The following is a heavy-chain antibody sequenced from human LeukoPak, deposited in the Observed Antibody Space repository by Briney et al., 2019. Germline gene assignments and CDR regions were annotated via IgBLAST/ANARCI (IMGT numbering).Heavy chain of an antibody. V-gene: IGHV1-2*02. CDR3: ARDDYGDLQYFEN. D-gene: IGHD4-17*01. Sequence: ASVKVSCKASGYTFTKNFLHWVRQAPGQGLEWMGWINPNDGGTLYAQQFQGRVTMTTDTSIATAYMEMSTLTSDDTAVYYCARDDYGDLQYFENWGQGTLVTVSS. J-gene: IGHJ4*02. CDR1: GYTFTKNF. CDR2: INPNDGGT.